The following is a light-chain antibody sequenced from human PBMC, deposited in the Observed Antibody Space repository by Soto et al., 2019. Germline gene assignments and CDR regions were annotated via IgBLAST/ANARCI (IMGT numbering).Light chain of an antibody. Sequence: EIVMTQSPATLSVSPGERATLSCRASQSVISNLDWYQQKPGQAPRLLIFGASARATGIPGRFSGSGSGTEFTLTISSLQSEDFAVYYCQQYNNWPYTFGQGTKVDIK. J-gene: IGKJ2*01. CDR2: GAS. V-gene: IGKV3-15*01. CDR1: QSVISN. CDR3: QQYNNWPYT.